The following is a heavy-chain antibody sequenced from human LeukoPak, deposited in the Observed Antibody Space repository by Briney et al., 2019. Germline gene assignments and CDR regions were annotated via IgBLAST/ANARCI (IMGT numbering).Heavy chain of an antibody. Sequence: GGSLRLSCAASGFTFDDYAMHWVRQAPGKGLEWVSLISGDGGSTYYADSVKGRFTISRDNSKNSLYLQMNSLRTEDTALYYCAKDLLYCGGDCDHPNRVYYSDYWGQGTLVTVSS. CDR1: GFTFDDYA. D-gene: IGHD2-21*02. CDR2: ISGDGGST. CDR3: AKDLLYCGGDCDHPNRVYYSDY. V-gene: IGHV3-43*02. J-gene: IGHJ4*02.